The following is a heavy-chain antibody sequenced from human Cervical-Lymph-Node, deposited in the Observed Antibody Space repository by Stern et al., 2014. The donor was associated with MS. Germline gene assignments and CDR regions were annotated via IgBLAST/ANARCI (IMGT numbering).Heavy chain of an antibody. D-gene: IGHD6-19*01. CDR2: IKTKTDGGTT. Sequence: EVQLVESGGGLVKRGGSLRLSCAASGFTFSNAWMSWVRQAPGKGLEWVGRIKTKTDGGTTDYAAPVKGRFTISRDDSKNTLYLQMNSLKTEDTAVYYCATGTWLVGDAFDIWGQGTMVTVSS. V-gene: IGHV3-15*01. CDR3: ATGTWLVGDAFDI. CDR1: GFTFSNAW. J-gene: IGHJ3*02.